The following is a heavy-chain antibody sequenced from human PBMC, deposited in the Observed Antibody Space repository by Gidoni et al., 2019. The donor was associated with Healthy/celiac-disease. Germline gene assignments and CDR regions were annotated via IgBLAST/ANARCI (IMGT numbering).Heavy chain of an antibody. D-gene: IGHD7-27*01. V-gene: IGHV1-24*01. J-gene: IGHJ3*02. CDR2: FDPEDGET. CDR3: ATDSTGDYAFDI. Sequence: QVELVQSGAEVKKPGASVKVSCKGSGYTLTELSMHWVRQATGKGLEWMGGFDPEDGETIYAQKFQGRVTMTAYTSPDTAYMELSSLRSEDTAVYYCATDSTGDYAFDIWGQGTMVTVSS. CDR1: GYTLTELS.